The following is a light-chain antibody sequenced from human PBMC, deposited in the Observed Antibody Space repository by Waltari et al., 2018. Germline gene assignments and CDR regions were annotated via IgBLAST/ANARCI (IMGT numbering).Light chain of an antibody. CDR1: QAINNY. CDR2: DAS. Sequence: LQLTQSPSSLSASIGDRVTIPCQASQAINNYLNWDQQKPGKAPKLLIHDASKLEAGVPSRFSGSQSGTHCTLTISGLQPEDVATYYCQRYDNLPIFAVGPGTTVHIK. V-gene: IGKV1-33*01. J-gene: IGKJ3*01. CDR3: QRYDNLPIFA.